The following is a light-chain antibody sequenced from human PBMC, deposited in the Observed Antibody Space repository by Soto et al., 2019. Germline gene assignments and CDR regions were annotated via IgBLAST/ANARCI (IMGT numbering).Light chain of an antibody. CDR1: QSVSSY. CDR3: QQLET. J-gene: IGKJ1*01. CDR2: DAS. V-gene: IGKV3-11*01. Sequence: EIVLTQSPATLSLSPGERATLSCRASQSVSSYLAWYQQKPGQAPRLLIYDASNRATSIPDRFSGSGSGTDFTLTISSLEPEDFSVYYCQQLETFGQGTKVEIK.